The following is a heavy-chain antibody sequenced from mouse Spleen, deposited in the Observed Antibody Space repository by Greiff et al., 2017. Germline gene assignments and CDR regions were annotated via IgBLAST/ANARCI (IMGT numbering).Heavy chain of an antibody. D-gene: IGHD1-1*01. Sequence: EVKVVESGGDLVKPGGSLKLSCAASGFTFSSYGMSWVRQTPDKRLEWVATISSGGSYTYYSDSVKGRFTISRDNAKNTLYLQMSSLKSEDTAMYYCARPYYGSSYGFAYWGQGTLVTVSA. CDR1: GFTFSSYG. V-gene: IGHV5-6*01. CDR3: ARPYYGSSYGFAY. J-gene: IGHJ3*01. CDR2: ISSGGSYT.